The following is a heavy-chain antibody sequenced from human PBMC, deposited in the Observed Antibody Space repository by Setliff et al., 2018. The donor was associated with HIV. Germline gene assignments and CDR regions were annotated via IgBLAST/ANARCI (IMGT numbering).Heavy chain of an antibody. CDR2: MYHRGTT. Sequence: PSETLSLTCSVSDYSVSGGYSWGWIRQPPGKGLEWIGSMYHRGTTYYNLSLKSRIILSIDTSKNQLSLKLNSVTAADTAIYYCAREGSNWGPIIWGHGKLVTVSS. CDR1: DYSVSGGYS. CDR3: AREGSNWGPII. J-gene: IGHJ2*01. D-gene: IGHD3-16*01. V-gene: IGHV4-38-2*02.